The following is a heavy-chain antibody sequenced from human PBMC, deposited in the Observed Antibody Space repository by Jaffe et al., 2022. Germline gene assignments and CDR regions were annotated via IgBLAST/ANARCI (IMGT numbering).Heavy chain of an antibody. Sequence: QVQLQESGPGLVKPSETLSLTCAVSGYSISSGYYWGWIRQPPGKGLEWIGSIYHSGSTYYNPSLKSRVTISVDTSKNQFSLKLSSVTAADTAVYYCARHLILGGRPYYFDYWGQGTLVTVSS. D-gene: IGHD3-16*01. CDR1: GYSISSGYY. J-gene: IGHJ4*02. V-gene: IGHV4-38-2*01. CDR2: IYHSGST. CDR3: ARHLILGGRPYYFDY.